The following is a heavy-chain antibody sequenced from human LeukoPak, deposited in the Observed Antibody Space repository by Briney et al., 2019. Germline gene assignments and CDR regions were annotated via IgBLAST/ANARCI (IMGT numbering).Heavy chain of an antibody. CDR2: MNPNSGTT. V-gene: IGHV1-8*01. CDR1: GYTFTSYD. D-gene: IGHD3-3*01. CDR3: ARGSDYDFWSGYYSWGKSHYYYYYGMDV. Sequence: ASVKVSCKASGYTFTSYDFNWVRQAPGQGPEWIGWMNPNSGTTGYAQKFQGRVTMTRDTSISTAYMDLSSLRSEDTAVYYCARGSDYDFWSGYYSWGKSHYYYYYGMDVWGQGTTVTVSS. J-gene: IGHJ6*02.